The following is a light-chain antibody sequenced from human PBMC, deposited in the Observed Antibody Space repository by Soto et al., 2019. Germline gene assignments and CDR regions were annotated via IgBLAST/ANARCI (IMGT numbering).Light chain of an antibody. CDR1: SGHSSYI. J-gene: IGLJ1*01. V-gene: IGLV4-60*02. Sequence: QPVLTQSSSASASLGSSVKLTCTLSSGHSSYIIAWHQQQAGKAPRYLMKLEGSGSYNKGSGVPDRFSGSSSGADRYLTISNLQFDDEADYYCETWDSNTRVFGTETKLTVL. CDR2: LEGSGSY. CDR3: ETWDSNTRV.